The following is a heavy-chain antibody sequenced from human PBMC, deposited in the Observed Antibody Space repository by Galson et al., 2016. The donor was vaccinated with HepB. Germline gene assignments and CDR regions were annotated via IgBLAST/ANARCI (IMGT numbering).Heavy chain of an antibody. CDR1: GDSISSSNW. D-gene: IGHD2-21*01. J-gene: IGHJ3*02. CDR2: IYHSGST. CDR3: ARVGEVVGAIHAFDI. Sequence: ETLSLTCAVSGDSISSSNWWSWVRQSPGKGLEWIGEIYHSGSTNYNPSLNSRVPILVDKSKNQFSLKLSSVTAADTAVYYCARVGEVVGAIHAFDIWGQGTMVIVSS. V-gene: IGHV4-4*02.